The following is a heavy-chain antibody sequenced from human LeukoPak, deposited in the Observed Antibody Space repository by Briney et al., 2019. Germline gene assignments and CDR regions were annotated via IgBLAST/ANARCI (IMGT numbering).Heavy chain of an antibody. V-gene: IGHV3-64*01. CDR3: ARDLDSYGSY. CDR1: GFTFSSYA. CDR2: ISSNGGST. J-gene: IGHJ4*02. D-gene: IGHD5-18*01. Sequence: PGGSLRLSCAASGFTFSSYAMHWVRQAPGKGLEYVSAISSNGGSTYYANSVKGRFTISRDNSKNTLYLQMGSLRAEDTAVHYCARDLDSYGSYWGQGTLVTVSS.